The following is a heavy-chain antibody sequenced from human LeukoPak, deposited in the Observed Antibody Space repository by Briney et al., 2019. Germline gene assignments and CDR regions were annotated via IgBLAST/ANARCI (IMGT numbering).Heavy chain of an antibody. CDR1: GYTFTSYA. CDR3: AREGPAAASDY. D-gene: IGHD6-13*01. J-gene: IGHJ4*02. V-gene: IGHV7-4-1*02. CDR2: INTNTGNP. Sequence: ASVKVSCEASGYTFTSYAMNWVRQAPGQGLEWMGWINTNTGNPTYAQGFTGGFVFSLDTSVSTAYLQISSLKAEDTAVYYCAREGPAAASDYWGQGTLVTVSS.